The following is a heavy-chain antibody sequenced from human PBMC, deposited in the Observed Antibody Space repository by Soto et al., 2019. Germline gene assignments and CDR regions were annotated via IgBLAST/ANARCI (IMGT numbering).Heavy chain of an antibody. CDR1: GFTFSSYA. D-gene: IGHD1-26*01. J-gene: IGHJ4*02. V-gene: IGHV3-30-3*01. CDR2: ISYDGSNK. Sequence: GGSLRLSCAASGFTFSSYAMHWVRQAPGKGLEWVAVISYDGSNKYYADSVKGRFTISRDNSKNTLYLQMNSLRAEDTAVYYCARDLQVGANLLYRGHPFVYWGQGTLVTVSS. CDR3: ARDLQVGANLLYRGHPFVY.